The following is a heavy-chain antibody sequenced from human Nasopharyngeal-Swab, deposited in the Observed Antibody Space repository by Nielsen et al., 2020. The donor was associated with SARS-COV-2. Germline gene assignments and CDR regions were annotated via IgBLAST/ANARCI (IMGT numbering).Heavy chain of an antibody. J-gene: IGHJ4*02. CDR3: AKDRRSWPKGSDY. Sequence: WIRQPPGKGLEWVAVISYDGSNKYYADSVKGRFTISRDNSKNTLYLLMNSLRAEDTAVYYCAKDRRSWPKGSDYWGQGTLVTVSS. V-gene: IGHV3-30*18. D-gene: IGHD1-26*01. CDR2: ISYDGSNK.